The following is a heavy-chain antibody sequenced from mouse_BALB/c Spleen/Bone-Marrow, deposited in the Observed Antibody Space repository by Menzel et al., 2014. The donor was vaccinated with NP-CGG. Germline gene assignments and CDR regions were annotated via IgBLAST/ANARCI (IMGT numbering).Heavy chain of an antibody. Sequence: EVKLVESGGGLVQPGGSMKLSCVASGFTFSNYWMNWVRRSPEKGLEWVAEIRLKSNNYATHYAESVKGGFTISRDDSKSSVYLQMNNLRAEDTGIYYCTTGFAYWGQGTLVTVSA. V-gene: IGHV6-6*02. CDR3: TTGFAY. J-gene: IGHJ3*01. CDR1: GFTFSNYW. CDR2: IRLKSNNYAT.